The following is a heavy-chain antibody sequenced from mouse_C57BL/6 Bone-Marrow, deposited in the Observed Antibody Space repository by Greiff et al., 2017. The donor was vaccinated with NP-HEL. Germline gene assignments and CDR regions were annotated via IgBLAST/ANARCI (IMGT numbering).Heavy chain of an antibody. J-gene: IGHJ2*01. CDR3: ARCHFPSYFDY. Sequence: VKLQQPGAELVKPGASVKLSCKASGYTFTSYWMHWVKQRPGQGLEWIGMIHPNSGSTNYNEKFKSKATLTVDKSSSTAYMQLSSLTSEDSAVYYCARCHFPSYFDYWGQGTTLTVSS. D-gene: IGHD6-1*01. V-gene: IGHV1-64*01. CDR2: IHPNSGST. CDR1: GYTFTSYW.